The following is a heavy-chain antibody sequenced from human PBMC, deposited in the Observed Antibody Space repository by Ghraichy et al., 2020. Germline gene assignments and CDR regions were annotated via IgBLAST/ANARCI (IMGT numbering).Heavy chain of an antibody. J-gene: IGHJ4*02. CDR2: INHSGST. CDR3: ARQNYYYGSGSYYNNRKPLDY. V-gene: IGHV4-34*01. CDR1: GGSFSGYY. D-gene: IGHD3-10*01. Sequence: SETLSLTCAVYGGSFSGYYWSWIRQPPGKGLEWIGEINHSGSTNYNPSLKSRVTISVDTSKNQFSLKLSSVTAADTAVYYCARQNYYYGSGSYYNNRKPLDYWGQGTLVTVSS.